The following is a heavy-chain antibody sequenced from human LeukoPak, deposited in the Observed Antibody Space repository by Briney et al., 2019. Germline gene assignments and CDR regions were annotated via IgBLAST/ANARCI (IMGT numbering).Heavy chain of an antibody. CDR2: IYYSGST. D-gene: IGHD3-3*01. CDR1: GGSISSSSYY. Sequence: SETLSLTCTVSGGSISSSSYYWGWIRQPPGKGLEWTGSIYYSGSTYYNPSLKSRVTISVDTSKNQFSLKLSSVTAADTAVYYCARSTYYDFWSGYRGPPDAFDIWGQGTMVTVSS. CDR3: ARSTYYDFWSGYRGPPDAFDI. V-gene: IGHV4-39*01. J-gene: IGHJ3*02.